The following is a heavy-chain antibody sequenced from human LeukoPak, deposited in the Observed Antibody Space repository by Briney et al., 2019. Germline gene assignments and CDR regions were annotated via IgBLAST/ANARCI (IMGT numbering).Heavy chain of an antibody. CDR2: IYPGDSDT. J-gene: IGHJ4*02. V-gene: IGHV5-51*01. D-gene: IGHD6-13*01. CDR1: GYSFTSYW. CDR3: ARQWEIAADLDY. Sequence: GEALKISCKGSGYSFTSYWIGWVRQMPGKGLEWMGSIYPGDSDTRYSRSFEGQVTISADKSISTAYLQWSSLKASDTAMYYCARQWEIAADLDYWGQGTLVTVSS.